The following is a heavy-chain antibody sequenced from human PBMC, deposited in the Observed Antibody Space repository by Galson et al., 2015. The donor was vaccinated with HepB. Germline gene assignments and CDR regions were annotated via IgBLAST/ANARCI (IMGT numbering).Heavy chain of an antibody. CDR3: TTDDGDNRFDY. CDR2: IESKTDGGTI. CDR1: GFTFSSYA. J-gene: IGHJ4*02. V-gene: IGHV3-15*04. D-gene: IGHD4-17*01. Sequence: SLRLSCAASGFTFSSYAMSWVRQAPGKGLEWVGRIESKTDGGTIDYAAPLKGRFSISKDDSKNTLYLQMNSLKTEDTAVYYCTTDDGDNRFDYWGQGTLVTVSS.